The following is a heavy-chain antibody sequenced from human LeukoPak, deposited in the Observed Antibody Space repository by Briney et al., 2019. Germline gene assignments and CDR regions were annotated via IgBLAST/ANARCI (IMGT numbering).Heavy chain of an antibody. V-gene: IGHV1-69*13. Sequence: SVKVSCKASGGTFSSYAISWVRQAPGQGLEWMGGIIPIFGTANYAQKFQGRVTITADESTSTAYMELSSLRAEDTAVYYCARDLIGGGRLDYWGQGTLVTVSS. J-gene: IGHJ4*02. CDR2: IIPIFGTA. CDR1: GGTFSSYA. D-gene: IGHD2-15*01. CDR3: ARDLIGGGRLDY.